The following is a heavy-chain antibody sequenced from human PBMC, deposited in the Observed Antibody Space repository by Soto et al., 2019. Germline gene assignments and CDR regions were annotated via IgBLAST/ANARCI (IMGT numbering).Heavy chain of an antibody. CDR1: GGSISSYY. D-gene: IGHD5-12*01. Sequence: TLSLTCTVSGGSISSYYWSWIRQPPGKGLEWIGYIYYSGSTNYNPSLKSRVTISVDTSKNQFSLKLSSVTAADTAVYYCARDLYSGYGPFDYWGQGTLVTVSS. J-gene: IGHJ4*02. CDR2: IYYSGST. CDR3: ARDLYSGYGPFDY. V-gene: IGHV4-59*01.